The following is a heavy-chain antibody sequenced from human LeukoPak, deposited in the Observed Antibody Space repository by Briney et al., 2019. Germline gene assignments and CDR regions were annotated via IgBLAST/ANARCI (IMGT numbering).Heavy chain of an antibody. J-gene: IGHJ4*02. CDR3: AKGRALEVVAAFNY. Sequence: PGGSLRLSRAASGFTFSSYAMGWVRQAPGKGLEWVSAISGSGANTYYADSVKGRFTISRDNSKNTLYLQMNSLRADDTAVYYCAKGRALEVVAAFNYWGQGTVVTVSS. CDR2: ISGSGANT. V-gene: IGHV3-23*01. D-gene: IGHD2-15*01. CDR1: GFTFSSYA.